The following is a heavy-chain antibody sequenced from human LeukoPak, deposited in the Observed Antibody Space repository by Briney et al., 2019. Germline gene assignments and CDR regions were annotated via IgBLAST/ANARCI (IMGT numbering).Heavy chain of an antibody. J-gene: IGHJ6*02. CDR3: ARDDYSNYATLHEVMNFNGFDV. V-gene: IGHV4-34*01. D-gene: IGHD4-11*01. CDR1: GGSFSGYY. CDR2: INHSGST. Sequence: SETLSLTCAVYGGSFSGYYWSWIRPPPGKGLEWIGEINHSGSTNYNPSLKSRVTISVDTSKNQFSLKLSSVTAADTAVYYCARDDYSNYATLHEVMNFNGFDVWGPGTTVTVSS.